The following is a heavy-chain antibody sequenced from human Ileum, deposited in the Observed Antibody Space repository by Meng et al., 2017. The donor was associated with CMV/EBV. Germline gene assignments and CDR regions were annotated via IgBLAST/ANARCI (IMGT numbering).Heavy chain of an antibody. CDR1: GFTFSTYG. V-gene: IGHV3-30*03. D-gene: IGHD2-2*02. J-gene: IGHJ6*02. CDR3: GRDRRYCSSTSCYRRDSYYYYGMDV. Sequence: GESLKISCAASGFTFSTYGIHWVRQAPGKGLEWVAVISHDGSNKYYGDSVKGRFTISRDNSKNTLYVQMNSLRAEDTAVYYCGRDRRYCSSTSCYRRDSYYYYGMDVWGRGTTVTVSS. CDR2: ISHDGSNK.